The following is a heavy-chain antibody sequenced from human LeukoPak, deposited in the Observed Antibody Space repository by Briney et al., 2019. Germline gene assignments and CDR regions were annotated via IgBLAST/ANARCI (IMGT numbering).Heavy chain of an antibody. V-gene: IGHV3-23*01. Sequence: PGGSLRLSCAASGFTFSSYAMSWVRRAPGKGLEWVSAISGSGGSTYYADSVKGRFTISRDNSKNTLYLQMNSLRAEDTAVYYCATGGAYYDSSGYYYWGQGTLVTVSS. CDR1: GFTFSSYA. CDR2: ISGSGGST. CDR3: ATGGAYYDSSGYYY. J-gene: IGHJ4*02. D-gene: IGHD3-22*01.